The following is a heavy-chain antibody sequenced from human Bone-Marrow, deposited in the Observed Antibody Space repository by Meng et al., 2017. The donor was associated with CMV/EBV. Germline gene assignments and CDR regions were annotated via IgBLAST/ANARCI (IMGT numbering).Heavy chain of an antibody. CDR1: GFTFSSYA. CDR3: ANPVLRYSSSLMGFND. D-gene: IGHD6-6*01. J-gene: IGHJ4*02. Sequence: GESPKISCAASGFTFSSYAMSWVRQAPGKGLEWVSAISGSGGSTYYADSVKGRFTISRDNSKNTLYLQMNSLRAEDTAVYYCANPVLRYSSSLMGFNDCGQGTLITASS. CDR2: ISGSGGST. V-gene: IGHV3-23*01.